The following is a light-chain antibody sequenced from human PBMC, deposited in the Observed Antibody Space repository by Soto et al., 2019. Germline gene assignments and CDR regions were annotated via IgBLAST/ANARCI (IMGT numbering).Light chain of an antibody. CDR3: GSDAGGNNWV. Sequence: QAVVTQPASVSGSPGQSITISCTGSDNDVGFYNLVSWYQQHPGTATKLIVYEDIKRPSGASGRFAGSKSANTASLTVSGLQAEDDAHYYCGSDAGGNNWVFGGGTKLTVL. CDR2: EDI. J-gene: IGLJ2*01. CDR1: DNDVGFYNL. V-gene: IGLV2-23*01.